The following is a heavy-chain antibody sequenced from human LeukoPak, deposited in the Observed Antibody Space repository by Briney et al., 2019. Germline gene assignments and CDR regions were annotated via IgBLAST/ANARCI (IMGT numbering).Heavy chain of an antibody. Sequence: PGGSLRLSCAASGFTFSSFAMIWVRQAPGKGLEWVSPISGSGDSTYYADSVKGRFTISRDNSKNTLYLQMNSLRAEDTAVYYCAKTAPYYGGNSGYFDYWGQGTLVTVSS. CDR1: GFTFSSFA. CDR3: AKTAPYYGGNSGYFDY. CDR2: ISGSGDST. D-gene: IGHD4-23*01. J-gene: IGHJ4*02. V-gene: IGHV3-23*01.